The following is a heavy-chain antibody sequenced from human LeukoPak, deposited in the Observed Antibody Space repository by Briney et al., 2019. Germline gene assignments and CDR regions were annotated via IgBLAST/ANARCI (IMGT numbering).Heavy chain of an antibody. CDR2: TRNKANSYTT. V-gene: IGHV3-72*01. CDR1: GFTFSDHY. CDR3: ARVWESDYGIIDY. Sequence: GGSLRLSCAASGFTFSDHYMDWVRQAPGKGLEWVGRTRNKANSYTTEYAASVKGRFTISRDDSKNSLYLQMNSLKTEDTAVYYCARVWESDYGIIDYWGQGTLVTVSS. D-gene: IGHD4-17*01. J-gene: IGHJ4*02.